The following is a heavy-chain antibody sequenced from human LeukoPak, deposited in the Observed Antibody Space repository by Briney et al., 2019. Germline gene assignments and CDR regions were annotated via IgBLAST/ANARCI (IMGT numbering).Heavy chain of an antibody. Sequence: PGGSLRLSCAASGFTFSSYAMSWVRQAPGKGLEWVSAISGSGGSTYYADSVKGRFTISRDNAKNSLYLQMNSLRAEDTAVYYCARDESGYGDYGFDYWGQGTLVTVSS. CDR1: GFTFSSYA. D-gene: IGHD4-17*01. V-gene: IGHV3-23*01. J-gene: IGHJ4*02. CDR2: ISGSGGST. CDR3: ARDESGYGDYGFDY.